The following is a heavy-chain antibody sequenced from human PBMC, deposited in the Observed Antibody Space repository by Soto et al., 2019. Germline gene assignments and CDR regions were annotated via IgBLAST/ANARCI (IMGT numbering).Heavy chain of an antibody. Sequence: SETLSLSCTVSGGSISSGNYYWSWIRQPPGKGLEWIGFMSYSGTTSYNASLKSRVTISVDTSKSQFSLNLSFVTAADTAVYYCASMGTPATGLYYFDNRGQGTLVTGSS. CDR2: MSYSGTT. D-gene: IGHD1-7*01. V-gene: IGHV4-30-4*01. J-gene: IGHJ4*02. CDR3: ASMGTPATGLYYFDN. CDR1: GGSISSGNYY.